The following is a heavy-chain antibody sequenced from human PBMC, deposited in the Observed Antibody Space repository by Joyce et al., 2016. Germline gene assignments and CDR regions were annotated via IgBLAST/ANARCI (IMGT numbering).Heavy chain of an antibody. CDR1: GGPFRGFF. J-gene: IGHJ4*02. Sequence: QVQLQQWGAGLLKPSETLSLTCAVSGGPFRGFFWTWIRQPPGKGLEWIGDITHSGATNYNSSLKSRVTISIDTSKNQFSLKLNSITAADTATYFCARSQWLAPLSYCAQGTLVTVSS. V-gene: IGHV4-34*01. CDR3: ARSQWLAPLSY. D-gene: IGHD6-19*01. CDR2: ITHSGAT.